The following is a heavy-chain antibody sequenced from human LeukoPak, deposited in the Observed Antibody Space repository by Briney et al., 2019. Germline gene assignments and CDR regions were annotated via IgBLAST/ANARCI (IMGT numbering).Heavy chain of an antibody. D-gene: IGHD3-10*02. CDR2: IIPIFGTA. J-gene: IGHJ4*02. CDR1: GGTFSSYA. CDR3: ASLEDGRGVPRFDY. Sequence: SVKVSCKASGGTFSSYAISWVRQAPGQGLEWMGGIIPIFGTANYAQKFQGRVTITADESTSTAYMELSSLRSEDTAVYYCASLEDGRGVPRFDYWGQGTLVTVSS. V-gene: IGHV1-69*13.